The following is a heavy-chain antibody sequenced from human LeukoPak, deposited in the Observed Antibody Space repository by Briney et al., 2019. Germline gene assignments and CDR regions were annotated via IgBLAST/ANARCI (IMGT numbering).Heavy chain of an antibody. V-gene: IGHV5-51*01. D-gene: IGHD6-13*01. CDR1: GYTFATYW. CDR2: IYPGDSDP. CDR3: VRHGLGSSWFGFDY. Sequence: LGESLKISCKGSGYTFATYWIGWVRQMPGKGLEWMGIIYPGDSDPRYSPSFQGQVTISAGKSISTAYLQWSSLKASDSAMYYCVRHGLGSSWFGFDYWGQGTLVTVSS. J-gene: IGHJ4*02.